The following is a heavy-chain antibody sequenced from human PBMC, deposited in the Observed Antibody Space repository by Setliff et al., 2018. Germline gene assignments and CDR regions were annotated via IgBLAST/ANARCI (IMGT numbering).Heavy chain of an antibody. Sequence: QPGGSLRLSCAASGFTFSSYAMSWVRQAPGKGLEWVAVISYDGSNKYYADSVKGRFTISRDNSKNTLYLQMNSLRAEDTAVYYCARDPGWFGELKDYYYGMDVWGQGTTVTVSS. V-gene: IGHV3-30-3*01. CDR3: ARDPGWFGELKDYYYGMDV. CDR1: GFTFSSYA. CDR2: ISYDGSNK. D-gene: IGHD3-10*01. J-gene: IGHJ6*02.